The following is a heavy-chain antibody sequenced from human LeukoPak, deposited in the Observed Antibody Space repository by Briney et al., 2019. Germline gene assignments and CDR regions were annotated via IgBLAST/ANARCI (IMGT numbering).Heavy chain of an antibody. CDR2: IYYSGST. V-gene: IGHV4-59*12. CDR1: GGSMSSYY. J-gene: IGHJ4*02. D-gene: IGHD3-10*01. CDR3: ARMLRSGSTPFDY. Sequence: SETLSLTCTVSGGSMSSYYWSWIRQPPGKGLEWIGYIYYSGSTNYNPSLKSRVTISLDTSKNQFSLSLSSVTAADTAVYYCARMLRSGSTPFDYWGQGTLVTVSS.